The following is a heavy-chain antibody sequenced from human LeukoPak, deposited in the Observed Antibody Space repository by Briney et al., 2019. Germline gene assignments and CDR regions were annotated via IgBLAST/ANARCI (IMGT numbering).Heavy chain of an antibody. J-gene: IGHJ6*03. D-gene: IGHD6-6*01. CDR1: GGSISSYY. V-gene: IGHV4-59*01. CDR3: ARDYWQLEPYMDV. Sequence: PSETLSLTCTVSGGSISSYYWSWIRQPPGKGLEWIGYIYYSGSTNYNPSLKSRVTISVDTSKNQFSLKLSSVTAADTAVYYCARDYWQLEPYMDVWGKGTTVTVSS. CDR2: IYYSGST.